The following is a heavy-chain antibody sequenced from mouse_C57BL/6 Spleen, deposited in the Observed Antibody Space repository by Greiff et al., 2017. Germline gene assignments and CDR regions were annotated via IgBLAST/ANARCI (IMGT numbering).Heavy chain of an antibody. CDR2: INPNNGGT. V-gene: IGHV1-22*01. CDR3: ARAYGNSYYFDY. Sequence: EVQLQQSGPELVKPGASVKMSCKASGYTFTDYNMHWVKQSHGKSLEWIGYINPNNGGTSYNQKFKGKATLTVNKSSSTAYMELRSLTSEDSAVYYCARAYGNSYYFDYWGQGTTLTVSS. D-gene: IGHD2-1*01. J-gene: IGHJ2*01. CDR1: GYTFTDYN.